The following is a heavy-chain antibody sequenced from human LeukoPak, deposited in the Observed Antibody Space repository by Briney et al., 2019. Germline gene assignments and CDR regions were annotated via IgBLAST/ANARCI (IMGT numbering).Heavy chain of an antibody. Sequence: SETLSLTCAVYGGSFSGYYWSWIRQPPGKGLEWIGEINHSGSTNYNPSLKSRVTISVDKSNNQFSLRLTSVTAADTAVYYCARISNWFDPWGQGTLVTVSS. CDR1: GGSFSGYY. CDR3: ARISNWFDP. V-gene: IGHV4-34*01. CDR2: INHSGST. J-gene: IGHJ5*02.